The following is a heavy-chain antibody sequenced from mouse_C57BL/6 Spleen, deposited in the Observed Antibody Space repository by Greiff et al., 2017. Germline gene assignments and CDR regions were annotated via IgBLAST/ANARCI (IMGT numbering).Heavy chain of an antibody. D-gene: IGHD1-1*01. J-gene: IGHJ2*01. V-gene: IGHV1-64*01. CDR1: GYTFTSYW. CDR3: ATGSSLDY. Sequence: VQLQQPGAELVKPGASVKLSCTASGYTFTSYWMHWVKQRPGQGLEWIGMIPPNSGSTNYNEKFKSKATLTVDKSSSTAYMQLSSLTSEDSAVYYCATGSSLDYGGQGTTRTVSS. CDR2: IPPNSGST.